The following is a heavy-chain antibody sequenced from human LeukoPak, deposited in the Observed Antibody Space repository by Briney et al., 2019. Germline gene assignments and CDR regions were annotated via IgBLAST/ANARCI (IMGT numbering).Heavy chain of an antibody. V-gene: IGHV4-31*03. J-gene: IGHJ3*02. CDR1: GGSISSGGYY. CDR3: ARAQDIVVVVAARAFDI. CDR2: IYYSGST. D-gene: IGHD2-15*01. Sequence: PSETLSLTCTVSGGSISSGGYYWNWIRQHPGKGLEWIGYIYYSGSTYYNPSLKSRVTISVDTSKNQFSLKLSSVTAADTAVYYCARAQDIVVVVAARAFDIWGQGTMVTVSS.